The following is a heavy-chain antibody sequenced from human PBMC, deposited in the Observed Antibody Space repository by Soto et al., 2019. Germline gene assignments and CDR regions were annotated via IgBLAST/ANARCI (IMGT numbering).Heavy chain of an antibody. V-gene: IGHV4-59*12. CDR3: AKDRPRRTSGYFFDY. CDR1: GGSISSYY. CDR2: IYYSGGT. Sequence: SETLSLTYTVSGGSISSYYWSWIRQPPGKGLEWIGYIYYSGGTNYNPSLKSRVTISVDTSKNTVSLHMNSLRAEDTALYYCAKDRPRRTSGYFFDYWGQGTPVTVSS. D-gene: IGHD1-1*01. J-gene: IGHJ4*02.